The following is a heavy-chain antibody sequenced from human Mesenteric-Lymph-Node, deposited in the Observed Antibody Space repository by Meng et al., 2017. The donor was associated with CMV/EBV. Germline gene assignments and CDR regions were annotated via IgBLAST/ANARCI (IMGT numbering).Heavy chain of an antibody. J-gene: IGHJ4*02. Sequence: LSLPCAVYGGSSSNYYWSWIRPPPGEGLEWIGEINHRGSTTYNPSLKSRVTISVDTSKNQFSLKLTSVTAADTAIYYCARDEVGTGTWGQGTLVTVSS. CDR2: INHRGST. V-gene: IGHV4-34*01. D-gene: IGHD1/OR15-1a*01. CDR1: GGSSSNYY. CDR3: ARDEVGTGT.